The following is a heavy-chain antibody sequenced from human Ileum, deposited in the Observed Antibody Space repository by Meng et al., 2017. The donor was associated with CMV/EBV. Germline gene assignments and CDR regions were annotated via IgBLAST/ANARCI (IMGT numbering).Heavy chain of an antibody. Sequence: GESLKSSCAASGFTFSSDGMSWVRQAPGKGLECVSAINPNGGSTYYIDFVKGRFTISRDNSKNTLYLQMDSLRAEDTAVYYCAKDFWGYSSGWYKFWYFDLWGRGTLVTVSS. D-gene: IGHD6-19*01. V-gene: IGHV3-23*01. CDR2: INPNGGST. CDR1: GFTFSSDG. CDR3: AKDFWGYSSGWYKFWYFDL. J-gene: IGHJ2*01.